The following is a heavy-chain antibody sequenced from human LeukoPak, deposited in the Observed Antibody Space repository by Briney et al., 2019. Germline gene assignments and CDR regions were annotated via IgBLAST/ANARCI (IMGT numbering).Heavy chain of an antibody. CDR1: GGSINTSPYY. V-gene: IGHV4-61*01. CDR3: ARDLGATSAGFDY. D-gene: IGHD2-2*01. Sequence: PSETLSLTCIVSGGSINTSPYYWGWVRQPPEKGLEWLGYIYYSGSTNYNPSLKSRVTISVDTSKNQFSLKLSSVTAADTAVYYCARDLGATSAGFDYWGQGTLVTVSS. CDR2: IYYSGST. J-gene: IGHJ4*02.